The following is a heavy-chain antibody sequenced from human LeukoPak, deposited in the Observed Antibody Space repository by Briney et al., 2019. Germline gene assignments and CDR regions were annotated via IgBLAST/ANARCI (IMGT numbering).Heavy chain of an antibody. V-gene: IGHV3-30*03. D-gene: IGHD2-15*01. CDR1: GFTFSNYG. CDR2: ISYDGSNK. J-gene: IGHJ4*02. CDR3: ARSPMVAAHFDY. Sequence: GRSLRLSCAASGFTFSNYGMHWVRQAPGKGLEWVAVISYDGSNKYYADSVKGRFTISRDNSKNTLYLQMNSLRAEDTAVYYCARSPMVAAHFDYWGQGTLVTVSS.